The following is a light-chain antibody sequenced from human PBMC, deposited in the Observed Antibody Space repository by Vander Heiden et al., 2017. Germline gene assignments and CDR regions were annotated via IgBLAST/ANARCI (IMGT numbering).Light chain of an antibody. Sequence: QSALTQPASVSGSPGQSITLPCTGTSSDCSAYNYVPWYQQHPGKAPKLMIYDVTYRPSGVSNRFSGSKSGNTASLTISGLQAEDEADYYCTSYTSSSTEVFGGGTKITVL. CDR1: SSDCSAYNY. CDR2: DVT. J-gene: IGLJ3*02. CDR3: TSYTSSSTEV. V-gene: IGLV2-14*03.